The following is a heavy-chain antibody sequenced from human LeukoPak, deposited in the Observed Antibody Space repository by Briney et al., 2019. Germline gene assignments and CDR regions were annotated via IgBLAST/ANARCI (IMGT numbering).Heavy chain of an antibody. J-gene: IGHJ3*02. D-gene: IGHD3-10*02. CDR2: IRGGGAVT. V-gene: IGHV3-23*01. CDR3: AKCSASYYNDAFDI. Sequence: PGGSLRLSCAASGFTFDNYAMNWVREAPGKGLEWRSYIRGGGAVTRYSDSVKGRFTISRDNSKNTLYLQMNHLRAEDTAMYYCAKCSASYYNDAFDIWGRGTMVTVSS. CDR1: GFTFDNYA.